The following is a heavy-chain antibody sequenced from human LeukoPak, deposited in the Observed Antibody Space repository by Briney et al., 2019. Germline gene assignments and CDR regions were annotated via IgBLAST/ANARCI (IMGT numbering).Heavy chain of an antibody. V-gene: IGHV3-9*01. Sequence: GGSLRLSCAASGFNFIDYDINWVRQVPGKGLEWVSGINWNGVHIGYADSVKGRFAISRDNAQQSVHLQIFSLRPEDTALYYCSTSRPDRFLDSWGQGTPVTVST. J-gene: IGHJ4*02. D-gene: IGHD1-14*01. CDR3: STSRPDRFLDS. CDR1: GFNFIDYD. CDR2: INWNGVHI.